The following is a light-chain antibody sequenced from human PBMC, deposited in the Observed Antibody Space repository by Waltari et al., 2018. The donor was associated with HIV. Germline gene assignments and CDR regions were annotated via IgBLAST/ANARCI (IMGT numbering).Light chain of an antibody. V-gene: IGLV3-19*01. Sequence: TVRITCRGDNLKRYSSSWYQQKSGQAPVLVIYGKNHRPSGIPDRFSGSTSGSTASLTITGAQAEDEAAYYCNSRDTINNHVIFGGGTMLTVL. CDR2: GKN. CDR1: NLKRYS. J-gene: IGLJ2*01. CDR3: NSRDTINNHVI.